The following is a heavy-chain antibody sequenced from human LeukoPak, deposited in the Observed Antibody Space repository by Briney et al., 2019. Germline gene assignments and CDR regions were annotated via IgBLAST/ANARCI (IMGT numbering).Heavy chain of an antibody. CDR3: VKGLVKGDYYGMYV. CDR2: ISWDGGRT. V-gene: IGHV3-43*02. J-gene: IGHJ6*02. CDR1: GFTFDDYD. D-gene: IGHD3/OR15-3a*01. Sequence: AASLCLTCAAPGFTFDDYDTHWVRQPPGKGLEWVSLISWDGGRTYNADSVKGRFTISSTKTKHSLYMQMTSMRTETTALYSWVKGLVKGDYYGMYVWGQGNTVTVSS.